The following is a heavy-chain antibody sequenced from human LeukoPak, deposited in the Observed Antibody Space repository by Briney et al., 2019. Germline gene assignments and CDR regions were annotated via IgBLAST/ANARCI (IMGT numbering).Heavy chain of an antibody. CDR2: PSYRSKWYN. V-gene: IGHV6-1*01. CDR1: GDSVSSNSAA. CDR3: ARVFYSSSWYDYYGMDV. D-gene: IGHD6-13*01. Sequence: SQTLSLTCAISGDSVSSNSAAWNRIRQSPSRAFDCLGRPSYRSKWYNDYAVSVKSRITINPDTSKNQFSLQLNSVTPEDTAVYYCARVFYSSSWYDYYGMDVWGQGTTVTVSS. J-gene: IGHJ6*02.